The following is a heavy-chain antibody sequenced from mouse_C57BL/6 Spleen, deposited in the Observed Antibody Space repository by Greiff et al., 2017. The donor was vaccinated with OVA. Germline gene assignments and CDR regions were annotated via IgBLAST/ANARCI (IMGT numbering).Heavy chain of an antibody. D-gene: IGHD1-1*01. CDR2: INPSSGYT. J-gene: IGHJ4*01. V-gene: IGHV1-7*01. Sequence: QVQLQQSGAELAKPGASVKLSCKASGYTFTSYWMHWVKQRPGQGLEWIGYINPSSGYTKYNQKFKDKATLTADRSSSTAYMQLSSLTYEDSAVYYCARFYYGSSYDYYAMDYWGQGTSVTVSS. CDR1: GYTFTSYW. CDR3: ARFYYGSSYDYYAMDY.